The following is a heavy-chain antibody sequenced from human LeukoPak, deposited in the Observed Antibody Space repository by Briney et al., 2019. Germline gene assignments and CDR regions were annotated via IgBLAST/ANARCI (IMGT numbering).Heavy chain of an antibody. CDR3: ARAKAYYYDSSGYFDY. Sequence: HTGGSLRLSCAASGFTFSSYHMYWVRQAPGKGLEWVSYISSSSSYTNYADSVKGRFTISRDNAKNSLYLQMNSLRAEDTAVYYCARAKAYYYDSSGYFDYWGQGTLVTVSS. J-gene: IGHJ4*02. CDR1: GFTFSSYH. CDR2: ISSSSSYT. D-gene: IGHD3-22*01. V-gene: IGHV3-48*04.